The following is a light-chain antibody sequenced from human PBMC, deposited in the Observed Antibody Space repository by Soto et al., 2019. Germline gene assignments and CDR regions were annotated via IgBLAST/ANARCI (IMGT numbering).Light chain of an antibody. CDR2: EAT. CDR1: SKDVGRYNL. V-gene: IGLV2-23*01. Sequence: QSALTQPASVSGSPEQSITISCTGTSKDVGRYNLVSWYQHHPGKAPKVMIYEATKRPSGVSNRFSGSKSGNTASLTISGLQTEDEADYYCCAYAGSGTVVFGGGTKLPVL. J-gene: IGLJ3*02. CDR3: CAYAGSGTVV.